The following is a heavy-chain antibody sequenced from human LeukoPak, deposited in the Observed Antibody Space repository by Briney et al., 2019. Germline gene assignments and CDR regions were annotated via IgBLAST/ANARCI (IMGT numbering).Heavy chain of an antibody. J-gene: IGHJ3*02. CDR3: AKGQRYNWDDDAVDM. D-gene: IGHD1-20*01. CDR1: GFTFSSYG. Sequence: PGGSLRLSCAASGFTFSSYGMSWVRQAPGKGREWVSRIITSSDRTYYADSVKGRFTISRDNSKNTLYLQMNSLRAEDTAIYYCAKGQRYNWDDDAVDMWGQGTMVIVSS. V-gene: IGHV3-23*01. CDR2: IITSSDRT.